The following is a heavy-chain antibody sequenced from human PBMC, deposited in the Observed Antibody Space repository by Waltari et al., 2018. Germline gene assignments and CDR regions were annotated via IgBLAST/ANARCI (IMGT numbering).Heavy chain of an antibody. J-gene: IGHJ6*03. CDR2: ISSSSSYI. V-gene: IGHV3-21*01. Sequence: EVQLVESGGGLVKPGGSLRLSCAASGFTFSSYSMNWVRQAPGKGLEWVSSISSSSSYIYYADSVKGRFTISRDNAKNSLYLQMNSLRAEDTAVYYCARVGYSSSWYGGYYYYYMDVWGKGTTVTVSS. D-gene: IGHD6-13*01. CDR3: ARVGYSSSWYGGYYYYYMDV. CDR1: GFTFSSYS.